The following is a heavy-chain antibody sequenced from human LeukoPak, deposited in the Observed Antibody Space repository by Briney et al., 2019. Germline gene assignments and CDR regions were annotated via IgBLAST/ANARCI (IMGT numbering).Heavy chain of an antibody. V-gene: IGHV4-34*01. J-gene: IGHJ3*02. Sequence: SETLSLTCAVYGGSFSGYYWSWIRQPPGKGLEWIGEINHSGSTNYNPSLKSRVTISVDTSKNQFSLKLSSVTAADTAMYYCARVRYYYDSSGSDAFDIWGQGTMVTVSS. CDR1: GGSFSGYY. CDR2: INHSGST. CDR3: ARVRYYYDSSGSDAFDI. D-gene: IGHD3-22*01.